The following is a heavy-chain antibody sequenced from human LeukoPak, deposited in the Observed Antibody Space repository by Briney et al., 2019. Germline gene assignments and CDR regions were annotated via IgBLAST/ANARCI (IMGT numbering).Heavy chain of an antibody. CDR2: IKPDGSQI. V-gene: IGHV3-7*05. D-gene: IGHD3-10*01. Sequence: GGSLRLSCVVSGFSLSSYWMSWVRQAPGKGLEWVANIKPDGSQIYYVDSVKGRFTISRDNAKNSLSLQMSSLRAEDTAVYYCVRDGMGVIKAFDIWGQGTMVTVTS. CDR1: GFSLSSYW. CDR3: VRDGMGVIKAFDI. J-gene: IGHJ3*02.